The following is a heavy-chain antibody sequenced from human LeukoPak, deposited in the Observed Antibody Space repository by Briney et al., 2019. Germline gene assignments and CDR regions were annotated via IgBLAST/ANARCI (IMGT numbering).Heavy chain of an antibody. CDR2: IYYGGST. CDR1: GGSISSYY. J-gene: IGHJ4*02. CDR3: ARWDTANYFDY. Sequence: SETLSLTCTVSGGSISSYYWSWIRQPPGKGLEWIGYIYYGGSTNYNPSLKSRVTISVDTPKNQFSLKLSSVTAADTAVYYCARWDTANYFDYWGQGTLVTVSS. D-gene: IGHD5-18*01. V-gene: IGHV4-59*01.